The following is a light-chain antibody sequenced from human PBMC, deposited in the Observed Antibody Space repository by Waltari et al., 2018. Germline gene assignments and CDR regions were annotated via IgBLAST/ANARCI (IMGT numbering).Light chain of an antibody. J-gene: IGKJ2*01. CDR2: KAS. V-gene: IGKV1-5*03. CDR1: QSVSDR. Sequence: DIEMTQSPSTLSASVGARVTLTCRASQSVSDRLAWYQQKPGKAPNLLIYKASSLESGVPLRFSGSGSGTEFTLTISSLQPEDFATYYCQQYNSFSYTFGQGTKLEIK. CDR3: QQYNSFSYT.